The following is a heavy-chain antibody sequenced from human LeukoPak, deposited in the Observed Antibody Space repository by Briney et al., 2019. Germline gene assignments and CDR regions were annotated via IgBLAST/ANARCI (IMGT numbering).Heavy chain of an antibody. Sequence: PGGSLRLSCAASGFTFSSYAMSWVRQAPGKGLEWVSAISGSGGSTYYADSVKGRFTISRDNSKNTLYLQMNSLRAEDTAVYYCAKGEVGATILEMGYWGQRTLVTVSS. CDR3: AKGEVGATILEMGY. J-gene: IGHJ4*02. CDR1: GFTFSSYA. V-gene: IGHV3-23*01. CDR2: ISGSGGST. D-gene: IGHD1-26*01.